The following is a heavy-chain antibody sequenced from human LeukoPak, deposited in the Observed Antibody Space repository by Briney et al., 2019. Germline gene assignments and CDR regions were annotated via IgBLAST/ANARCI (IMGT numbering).Heavy chain of an antibody. J-gene: IGHJ4*02. CDR2: ISSSSNTI. CDR1: GFTFSTYS. D-gene: IGHD2-2*01. CDR3: ARDGCSSTSCYFRGVDY. V-gene: IGHV3-48*02. Sequence: GGSLRLSCAASGFTFSTYSMNWVRQAPGKGLEWVSYISSSSNTIYYADSVKGRFTISRDNAKNSLYPQMNSLRDEDTAMYYCARDGCSSTSCYFRGVDYWGQGTLVTVSS.